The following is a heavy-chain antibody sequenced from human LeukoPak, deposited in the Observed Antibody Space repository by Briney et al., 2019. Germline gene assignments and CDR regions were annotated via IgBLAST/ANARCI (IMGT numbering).Heavy chain of an antibody. CDR3: ARDTRGYSYGYVFDY. CDR2: ISSSSSYI. J-gene: IGHJ4*02. Sequence: GGSLRLSCAASGFTFSSYSMNWVRQAPGKGREWVSSISSSSSYIYYAYSVKGRFTISRDNTKNSLYLQMNSLRAEDTAVYYCARDTRGYSYGYVFDYWGQGTLVTVSS. V-gene: IGHV3-21*01. D-gene: IGHD5-18*01. CDR1: GFTFSSYS.